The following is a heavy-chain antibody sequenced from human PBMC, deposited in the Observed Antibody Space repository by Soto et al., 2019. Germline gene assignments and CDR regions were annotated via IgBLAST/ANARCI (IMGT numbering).Heavy chain of an antibody. V-gene: IGHV4-31*03. CDR2: IYYSGST. J-gene: IGHJ6*02. CDR1: GGSISSGGYY. D-gene: IGHD6-19*01. Sequence: QVQLQESGPGLVKPSQTLSLTCTVSGGSISSGGYYWSWIRQHPGKGLEWIGYIYYSGSTYYNPYLKSRVTISVDTSKNQFSLKLSSVTAADTAVYYCARDQRVEQWLDYYYYGMDVWGQGTTVTVSS. CDR3: ARDQRVEQWLDYYYYGMDV.